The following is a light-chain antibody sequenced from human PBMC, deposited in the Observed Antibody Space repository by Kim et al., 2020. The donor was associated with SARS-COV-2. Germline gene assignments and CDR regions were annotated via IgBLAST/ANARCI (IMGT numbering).Light chain of an antibody. V-gene: IGKV3-20*01. CDR3: QQHGTAPPDS. Sequence: IVVTQSPGTLSLSPGEKATLSCRASQSVKDNYLAWYQHKPGQAPRLLIYGASNRATGIPDRFSGSGSGTDFTLTISRLEPEDFAVYYCQQHGTAPPDSFGQGTKLEI. CDR1: QSVKDNY. J-gene: IGKJ2*03. CDR2: GAS.